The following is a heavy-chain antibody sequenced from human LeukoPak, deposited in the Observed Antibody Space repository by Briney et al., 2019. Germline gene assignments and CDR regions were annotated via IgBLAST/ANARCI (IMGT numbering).Heavy chain of an antibody. CDR1: GYTFTSYA. D-gene: IGHD6-19*01. V-gene: IGHV7-4-1*02. CDR3: ARVYPGIAVAGLLDAFDI. Sequence: ASVKVSCKASGYTFTSYAMNWVRQAPGQGLEWMGWINTNTGNPTYAQGFTGRFVFSLDTSVSTAYLQISSLKAEDTAVYYCARVYPGIAVAGLLDAFDIWGQGTMVTVSS. CDR2: INTNTGNP. J-gene: IGHJ3*02.